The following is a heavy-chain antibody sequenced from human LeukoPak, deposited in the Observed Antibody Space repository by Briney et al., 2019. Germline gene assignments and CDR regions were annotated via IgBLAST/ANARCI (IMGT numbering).Heavy chain of an antibody. V-gene: IGHV3-23*01. D-gene: IGHD3-9*01. Sequence: GGSLRLSCTASGFTFSNYAMNWVRQAPGKGLEWVSGIGGSGGSTYYADSVKGRFTISRDNSKNTLYLQMNSLRAEDTAVYYCAKDRQYYDILTGYYASDFDFWGQGTLVTVSS. CDR3: AKDRQYYDILTGYYASDFDF. CDR2: IGGSGGST. J-gene: IGHJ4*02. CDR1: GFTFSNYA.